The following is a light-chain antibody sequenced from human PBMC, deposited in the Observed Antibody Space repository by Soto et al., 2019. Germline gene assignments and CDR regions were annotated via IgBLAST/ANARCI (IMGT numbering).Light chain of an antibody. CDR2: EVT. V-gene: IGLV2-23*02. CDR3: CSYAGSSLLV. Sequence: QSVLTQPASVPGSPGQSITISCTGTSSDVGSYNLVSWYQHLPGKAPKLIIYEVTERPSGISSRFSGSKSGNTASLTISGLQGEDEAYYYCCSYAGSSLLVFGGGTKLTVL. J-gene: IGLJ3*02. CDR1: SSDVGSYNL.